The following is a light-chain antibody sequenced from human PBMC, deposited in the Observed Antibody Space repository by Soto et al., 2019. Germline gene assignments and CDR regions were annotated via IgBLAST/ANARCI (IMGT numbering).Light chain of an antibody. J-gene: IGKJ5*01. Sequence: EIVLTQSPGTLSLSPGERATLSCRASQSVSSSYLAWYQQKPGQAPRLLIYGASSRATGIPARFSGSGSGTDFTLTISRLEPEDFAVYYCQQYGSSPGITFGQGTRWRL. V-gene: IGKV3-20*01. CDR1: QSVSSSY. CDR3: QQYGSSPGIT. CDR2: GAS.